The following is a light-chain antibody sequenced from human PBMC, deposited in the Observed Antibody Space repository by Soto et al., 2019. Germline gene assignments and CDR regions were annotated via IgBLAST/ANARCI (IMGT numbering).Light chain of an antibody. CDR1: SSNIGAGYD. Sequence: QSVLTQPPSVSGAPGQRVTISCTGNSSNIGAGYDVHWYQQLPGTAPKLLIYDNSNRPSGVPDRFSGSRSGTSVSLAITGLEAEDEAYYYCQSYDSSLSVVFGGGTKPTVL. V-gene: IGLV1-40*01. J-gene: IGLJ3*02. CDR2: DNS. CDR3: QSYDSSLSVV.